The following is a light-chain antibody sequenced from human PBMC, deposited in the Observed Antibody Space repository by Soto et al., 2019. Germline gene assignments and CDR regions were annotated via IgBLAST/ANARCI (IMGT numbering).Light chain of an antibody. J-gene: IGKJ1*01. CDR2: GGS. V-gene: IGKV1-39*01. CDR3: QHTYNTPWT. CDR1: RRISNY. Sequence: DIQMTQSPSSLSASVGDRITITCRASRRISNYLNWYQRKAGKAPKLLMYGGSNLQSGVPSRFSGSGSGTDFTLTISSLQPEDFATYYCQHTYNTPWTFGQGTEVEIK.